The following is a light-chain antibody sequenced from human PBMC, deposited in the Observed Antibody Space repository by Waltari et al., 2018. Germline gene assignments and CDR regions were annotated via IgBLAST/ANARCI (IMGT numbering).Light chain of an antibody. CDR2: DDG. CDR3: QVWDSGSDHYV. V-gene: IGLV3-21*02. Sequence: SYVLTQPPPVSVAPGQTARTSCDGHNLRSKNVHWYQQKPGQAPVLVVYDDGDRPSGIPERFSGSNSGNTATLTISRVDAGDEADYYCQVWDSGSDHYVFGTVTKVTVL. J-gene: IGLJ1*01. CDR1: NLRSKN.